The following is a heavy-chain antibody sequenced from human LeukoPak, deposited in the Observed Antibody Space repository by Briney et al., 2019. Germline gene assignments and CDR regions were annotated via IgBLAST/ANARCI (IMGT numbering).Heavy chain of an antibody. CDR2: IYYSGST. V-gene: IGHV4-39*07. CDR3: ARSGGLWLLTYYFDY. J-gene: IGHJ4*02. D-gene: IGHD3-22*01. Sequence: ASETLSLACTVSGGSISSSSYYWGWIRQPPGKGLEWIGSIYYSGSTYYNPSLKSRVTISVDTSKNQLSLKLSSVTAADTAVYFCARSGGLWLLTYYFDYWGQGTLVTVSS. CDR1: GGSISSSSYY.